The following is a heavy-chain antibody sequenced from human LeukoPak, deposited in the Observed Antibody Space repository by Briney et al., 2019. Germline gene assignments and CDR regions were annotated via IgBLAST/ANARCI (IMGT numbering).Heavy chain of an antibody. V-gene: IGHV4-39*01. Sequence: PSETLSLTCTVSGDSISSSSYYWGWIRQPPGKGLEWIGSVYHNGNTYYNPSLKSRATISADTSKNKFSLKSTSVTAADTAVYYCASGYSSGWYFQHWGQGTLVTVSS. J-gene: IGHJ1*01. CDR1: GDSISSSSYY. D-gene: IGHD6-25*01. CDR3: ASGYSSGWYFQH. CDR2: VYHNGNT.